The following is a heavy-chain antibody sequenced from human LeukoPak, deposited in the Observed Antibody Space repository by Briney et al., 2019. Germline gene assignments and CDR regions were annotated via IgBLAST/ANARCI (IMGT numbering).Heavy chain of an antibody. V-gene: IGHV1-18*01. Sequence: ASVKDSCKASGYTFTSYGISWVRPAPGQGLEGMGWISAYNGNTNYAQKLQGRVTMTTDTSTSTAYMELRSLRSDDTAVYYCARDRAAVVVVAATTNPYYYYGMDVWGQGTTVTVSS. CDR2: ISAYNGNT. D-gene: IGHD2-15*01. CDR3: ARDRAAVVVVAATTNPYYYYGMDV. CDR1: GYTFTSYG. J-gene: IGHJ6*02.